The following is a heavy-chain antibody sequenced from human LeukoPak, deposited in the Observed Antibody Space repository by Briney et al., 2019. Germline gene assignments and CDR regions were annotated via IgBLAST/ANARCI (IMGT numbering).Heavy chain of an antibody. J-gene: IGHJ4*02. CDR1: GYTFTSYG. CDR3: ARADRDSSGYYSEPFDY. V-gene: IGHV1-18*01. D-gene: IGHD3-22*01. Sequence: GASVKVSCKASGYTFTSYGISWVRQAPGQGLEWMGWISAYNGNTNYAQKLQGRVTMTTDTSTSTAYMELRSLRSDDTAVYYCARADRDSSGYYSEPFDYWGQGTLVTVSS. CDR2: ISAYNGNT.